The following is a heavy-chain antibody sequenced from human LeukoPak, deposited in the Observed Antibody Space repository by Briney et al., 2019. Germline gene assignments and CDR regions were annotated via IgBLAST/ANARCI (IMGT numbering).Heavy chain of an antibody. J-gene: IGHJ4*02. V-gene: IGHV3-30*02. CDR1: GFTFSSYG. CDR2: IRYDGSNK. Sequence: GGSLRLSCAASGFTFSSYGMHWVRQAPGKGLEWVAFIRYDGSNKYYADSVKGRFTISRDNSKNTLYLQINSLRAEDTAVYYCAKTGRSSFPRYDFWSGYYTDYWGQGTLVTVSS. CDR3: AKTGRSSFPRYDFWSGYYTDY. D-gene: IGHD3-3*01.